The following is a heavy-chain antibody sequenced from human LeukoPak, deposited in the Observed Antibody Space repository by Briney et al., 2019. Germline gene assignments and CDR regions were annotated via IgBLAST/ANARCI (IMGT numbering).Heavy chain of an antibody. V-gene: IGHV4-4*07. Sequence: SETLSLTCTVSGGSISSYYWSWIRQPAGKGLEWTGRIYTSGSTNYNPSLKSRVTMSVDTSKNQFSLKLSSVTAADTAVYYCARYNWNVYYYYYMDVWGKGTTVTVSS. CDR1: GGSISSYY. D-gene: IGHD1-1*01. J-gene: IGHJ6*03. CDR2: IYTSGST. CDR3: ARYNWNVYYYYYMDV.